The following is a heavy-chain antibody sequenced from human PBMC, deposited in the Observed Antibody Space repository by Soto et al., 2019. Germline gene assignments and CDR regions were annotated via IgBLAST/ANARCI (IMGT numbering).Heavy chain of an antibody. J-gene: IGHJ5*02. V-gene: IGHV3-49*03. Sequence: EVQLVESGGGLVQPGRSLRLSCTASGFTFGDYAMSWFRQAPGKGLEWVGFIRSKAYGGTTEYAASVKGRFTISRDDSKSIAYLQMNSLKAADTAVYYCTRKADIVVVVAANKWFDPWGQGTLVTVSS. CDR2: IRSKAYGGTT. D-gene: IGHD2-15*01. CDR3: TRKADIVVVVAANKWFDP. CDR1: GFTFGDYA.